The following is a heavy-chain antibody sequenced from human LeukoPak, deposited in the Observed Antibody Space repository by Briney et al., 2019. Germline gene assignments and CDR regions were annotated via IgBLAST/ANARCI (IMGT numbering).Heavy chain of an antibody. J-gene: IGHJ4*02. CDR2: IIPIFGTA. V-gene: IGHV1-69*05. CDR1: GGTFSSYA. Sequence: SVKVSCKASGGTFSSYAISWVRQAPGQGLEWMGGIIPIFGTANYAQKFQGRVTITTDESTSTAYMELSSLRSEDTAVYYCARAGVDYYDSSGYYGNWGQGTLVTVSS. CDR3: ARAGVDYYDSSGYYGN. D-gene: IGHD3-22*01.